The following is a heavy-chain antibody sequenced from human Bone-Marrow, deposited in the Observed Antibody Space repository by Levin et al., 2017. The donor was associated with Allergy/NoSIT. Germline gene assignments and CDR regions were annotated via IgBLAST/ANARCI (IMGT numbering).Heavy chain of an antibody. Sequence: ASVKVSCKASGYTFSTFAINWVRQAPGQGLEWMGWINTKTGNPTYAQAFTGRLVFSLDTSVSTAYLQVNTLKAEDTAVYFCARETGSGFYNYYMDVWGNGTTVIVS. J-gene: IGHJ6*03. D-gene: IGHD2-15*01. V-gene: IGHV7-4-1*02. CDR2: INTKTGNP. CDR1: GYTFSTFA. CDR3: ARETGSGFYNYYMDV.